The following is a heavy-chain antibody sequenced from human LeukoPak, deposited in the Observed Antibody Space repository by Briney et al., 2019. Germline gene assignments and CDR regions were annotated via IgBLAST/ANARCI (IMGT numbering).Heavy chain of an antibody. V-gene: IGHV3-74*01. CDR1: GFTFSSYW. Sequence: PGGSLRLSCAASGFTFSSYWMHWVRQAPGKGLVWVSRINSDGSSTNYADSVKGRFTISRDSAKNTLYLQMNSLRAEDTAVYYCARDLGMPPYYHYGMDVWGQGTTVTVSS. CDR2: INSDGSST. CDR3: ARDLGMPPYYHYGMDV. D-gene: IGHD2-2*01. J-gene: IGHJ6*02.